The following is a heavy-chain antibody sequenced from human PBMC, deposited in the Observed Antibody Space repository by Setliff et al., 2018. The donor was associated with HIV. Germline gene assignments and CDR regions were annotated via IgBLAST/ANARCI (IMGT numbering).Heavy chain of an antibody. J-gene: IGHJ3*02. CDR3: AREDTTGCYSLSAFDI. V-gene: IGHV4-34*01. Sequence: SSETLSLTCAVYGGSFTNYFWSWIRQSPGKGLEWIGEINHSGRTKYNPSLKSRVTMSVDTSKNQFSLKLKSVTAADTAVYYCAREDTTGCYSLSAFDIWGQGTLVTVSS. CDR1: GGSFTNYF. D-gene: IGHD3-22*01. CDR2: INHSGRT.